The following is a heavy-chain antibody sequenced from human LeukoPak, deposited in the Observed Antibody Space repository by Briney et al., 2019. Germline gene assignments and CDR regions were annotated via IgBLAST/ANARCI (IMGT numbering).Heavy chain of an antibody. Sequence: SSETLSLTCTVSGGSISSYYWSWIRQSPGKGLEWIGYIFYSGSTYYNPSLTSRVSISLDTSKNQFSLRLTSVTAADTAVYYCARHGSRAVAGFLDYWGQGTLVTVSS. CDR3: ARHGSRAVAGFLDY. CDR2: IFYSGST. CDR1: GGSISSYY. J-gene: IGHJ4*02. V-gene: IGHV4-59*08. D-gene: IGHD6-19*01.